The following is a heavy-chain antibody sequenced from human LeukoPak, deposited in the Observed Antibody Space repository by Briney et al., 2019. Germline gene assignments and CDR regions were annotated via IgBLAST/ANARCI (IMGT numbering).Heavy chain of an antibody. D-gene: IGHD4-17*01. CDR1: GFTFDDYA. CDR2: ISWNSGSI. J-gene: IGHJ3*02. V-gene: IGHV3-9*01. CDR3: AKERYGAGGAFDI. Sequence: GGSLRLSCAASGFTFDDYAMHWVRQAPGKGLEWVSGISWNSGSIGYADSVKGRFTISRDNAKNSLYLQMNSLRAEDTALYYCAKERYGAGGAFDIWGRGTMVTVSS.